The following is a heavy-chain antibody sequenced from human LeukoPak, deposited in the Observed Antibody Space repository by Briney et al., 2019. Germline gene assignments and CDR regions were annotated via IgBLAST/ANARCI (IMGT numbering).Heavy chain of an antibody. CDR2: ISSSSSYI. CDR3: ARMNYDILTGYYLRAFDV. D-gene: IGHD3-9*01. Sequence: GGSLRLSCAASGFTFSSYSMNWVRQAPGKGLEWVSSISSSSSYIYYADSVKGRFTISRDNPKNSLYLQMNSLRAEDTAVYYCARMNYDILTGYYLRAFDVWGQGTMVTVSS. V-gene: IGHV3-21*01. CDR1: GFTFSSYS. J-gene: IGHJ3*01.